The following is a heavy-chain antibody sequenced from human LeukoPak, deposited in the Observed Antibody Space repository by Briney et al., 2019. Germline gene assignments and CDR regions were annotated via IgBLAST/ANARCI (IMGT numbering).Heavy chain of an antibody. CDR1: GGSINNYY. D-gene: IGHD2-2*01. CDR2: IYYSGST. J-gene: IGHJ3*02. V-gene: IGHV4-59*08. Sequence: SETLSLTCAVSGGSINNYYWGWIRQPPGKGLEWIGYIYYSGSTNYNPSLRSRVTISVDTSKNGFSLRLSSVTAADTAVYYCARRQYCTSSRCFLAFDIWGQGTMVTVSP. CDR3: ARRQYCTSSRCFLAFDI.